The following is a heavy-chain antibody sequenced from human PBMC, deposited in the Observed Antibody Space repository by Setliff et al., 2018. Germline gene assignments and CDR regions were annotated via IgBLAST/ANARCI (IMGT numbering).Heavy chain of an antibody. CDR3: ARRSAAYYAGSSGYFYYTSPYMDV. D-gene: IGHD3-22*01. CDR2: IHHSGST. J-gene: IGHJ6*03. CDR1: DGSISTYY. V-gene: IGHV4-59*08. Sequence: SETLSLTCTVSDGSISTYYWGWIRQPPGKRLEWIGFIHHSGSTHYNPSLKSRVTISVDTTKNQFSLKLSSVTAADTAAYYCARRSAAYYAGSSGYFYYTSPYMDVWGKGTTVTVSS.